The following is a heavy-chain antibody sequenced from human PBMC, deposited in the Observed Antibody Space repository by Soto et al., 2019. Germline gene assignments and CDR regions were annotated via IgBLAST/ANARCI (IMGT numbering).Heavy chain of an antibody. Sequence: QLQLQESGSGLVKPSQTLSLTCAVSGGSVTSLGYSWSWIRQPPGKGLEWIGYIYHTGSTYYNPSVKGRVRNSLNRSKKPFPLALGSVDRRDKAGDFRGGRFGEGEGIEFWGPGNLVT. CDR2: IYHTGST. D-gene: IGHD3-16*01. J-gene: IGHJ4*01. CDR3: GGRFGEGEGIEF. V-gene: IGHV4-30-2*01. CDR1: GGSVTSLGYS.